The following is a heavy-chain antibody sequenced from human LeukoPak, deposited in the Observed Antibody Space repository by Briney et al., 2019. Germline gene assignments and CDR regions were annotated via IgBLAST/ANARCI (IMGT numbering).Heavy chain of an antibody. CDR3: ARGAAGNRLFDY. CDR2: IYYSGGIT. V-gene: IGHV4-59*01. D-gene: IGHD6-13*01. Sequence: SETLSLTCTVSGGSISSYYWSWIRQPPGKGLEWIGYIYYSGGITNYSPSLKSRVTISVHMSKNQFSLKLISVTAADTAVYYCARGAAGNRLFDYWGQGTLVTVSS. J-gene: IGHJ4*02. CDR1: GGSISSYY.